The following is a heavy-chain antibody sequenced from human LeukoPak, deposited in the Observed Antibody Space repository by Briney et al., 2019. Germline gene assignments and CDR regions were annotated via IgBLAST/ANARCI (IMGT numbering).Heavy chain of an antibody. CDR2: INHSGST. CDR3: ARALTTVTTFFNYYYGMDV. J-gene: IGHJ6*02. Sequence: PSETLSLTCAVYGGSFSDYYWSWIRQPPGKGLEWIGEINHSGSTTYNPSLNSRVTISVDTSKNQFSLKLSSATAADTAVYYCARALTTVTTFFNYYYGMDVWGQGTTVTVSS. CDR1: GGSFSDYY. D-gene: IGHD4-17*01. V-gene: IGHV4-34*01.